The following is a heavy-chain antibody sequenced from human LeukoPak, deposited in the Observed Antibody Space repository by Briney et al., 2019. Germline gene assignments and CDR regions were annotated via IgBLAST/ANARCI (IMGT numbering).Heavy chain of an antibody. D-gene: IGHD6-19*01. CDR1: GFTLSSYA. Sequence: GRSLRLSCAASGFTLSSYAIHWVRQAPGKGLEWVAVISYDGSNKYYADSVKGRLTLSRDDSKNTLYLQMNSLRAEDTAVYYCARTKTGDSSGWSGDRDYWGQGTLVTVSS. V-gene: IGHV3-30*04. CDR3: ARTKTGDSSGWSGDRDY. J-gene: IGHJ4*02. CDR2: ISYDGSNK.